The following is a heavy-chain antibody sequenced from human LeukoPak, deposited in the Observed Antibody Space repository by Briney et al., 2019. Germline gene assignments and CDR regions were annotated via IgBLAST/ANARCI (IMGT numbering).Heavy chain of an antibody. V-gene: IGHV3-23*01. CDR3: AKGTTAIPWLAPAGDY. CDR2: IRGSGGST. Sequence: AGGSLRLSCAASGFTFSSYAMNWVRQAPGKGLEWVSSIRGSGGSTYYADSVKGRFTISRDNSKNTLHLQMNSLTAEDTAIYYCAKGTTAIPWLAPAGDYWGQGTLVTVSP. J-gene: IGHJ4*02. CDR1: GFTFSSYA. D-gene: IGHD4-11*01.